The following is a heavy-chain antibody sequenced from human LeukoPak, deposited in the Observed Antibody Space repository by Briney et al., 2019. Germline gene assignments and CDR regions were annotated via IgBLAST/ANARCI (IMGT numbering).Heavy chain of an antibody. CDR1: GYTFTSYG. CDR2: ISAYNGNT. Sequence: ASVKVSCKASGYTFTSYGISWVRQAPGQGLEWMGWISAYNGNTNYAQKLQGRVTMTTDTSTSTAYMELRSLRPDDTAVYYCARDRRPWELRPSVFDYWGQGTLVTVSS. J-gene: IGHJ4*02. CDR3: ARDRRPWELRPSVFDY. V-gene: IGHV1-18*01. D-gene: IGHD1-26*01.